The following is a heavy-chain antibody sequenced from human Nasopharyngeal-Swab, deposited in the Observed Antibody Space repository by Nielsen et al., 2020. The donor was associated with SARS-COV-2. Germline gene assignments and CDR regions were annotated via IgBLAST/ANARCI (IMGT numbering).Heavy chain of an antibody. J-gene: IGHJ4*02. V-gene: IGHV4-39*07. CDR3: ARVWVDIVATIGAQSFDY. CDR2: IYYSGST. D-gene: IGHD5-12*01. Sequence: SETLSLTCTVSGGSISSSSYYWGWIRQPPGKGLEWIGSIYYSGSTYYNPSLKSRVTISLDTSKNQFSLKLSSVTAADTAVYYCARVWVDIVATIGAQSFDYWGQGTLVTVSS. CDR1: GGSISSSSYY.